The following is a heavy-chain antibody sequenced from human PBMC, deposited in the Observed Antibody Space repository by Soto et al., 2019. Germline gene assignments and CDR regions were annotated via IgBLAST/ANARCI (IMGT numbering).Heavy chain of an antibody. V-gene: IGHV3-33*01. CDR1: GFTFSSYG. CDR3: ARMGYDILTGYSDYYGMDV. Sequence: GGSLRLSCAASGFTFSSYGMHWVRQAPGKGLEWVAVIWYDGSNKYYADSVKGRFTISRDNSKNTLYLQMNSLRAEDTAVYYCARMGYDILTGYSDYYGMDVWGRGTTVTVS. CDR2: IWYDGSNK. J-gene: IGHJ6*02. D-gene: IGHD3-9*01.